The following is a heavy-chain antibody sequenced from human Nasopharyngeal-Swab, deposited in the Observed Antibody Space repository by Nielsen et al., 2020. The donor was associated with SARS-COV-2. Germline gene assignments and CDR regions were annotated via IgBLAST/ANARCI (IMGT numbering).Heavy chain of an antibody. CDR3: ARGPISGYSGYRKYDY. J-gene: IGHJ4*02. CDR1: GYTFTSYG. D-gene: IGHD5-12*01. CDR2: ISAYNGNT. Sequence: SVKVSCKASGYTFTSYGISWVRQAPGQGLEWMGWISAYNGNTNYAQQLQGRVTMTTDTSTSTAYMELRSLRSDDTAVYYCARGPISGYSGYRKYDYWGQGTLVTVSS. V-gene: IGHV1-18*01.